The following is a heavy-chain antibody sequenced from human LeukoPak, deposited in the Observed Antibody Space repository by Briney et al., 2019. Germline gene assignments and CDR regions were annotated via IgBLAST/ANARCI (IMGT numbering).Heavy chain of an antibody. D-gene: IGHD3-22*01. V-gene: IGHV3-23*01. CDR1: GLTFSSYA. J-gene: IGHJ4*02. CDR3: AKVYDSSGYYPSFDY. CDR2: ISGSGGST. Sequence: PGGSLRLSCAASGLTFSSYAMTWVRQAPGKGLEWVSAISGSGGSTYYADSVKGRFTISRDNFKNTLYLQMNSLRAEDTAVYYCAKVYDSSGYYPSFDYWGQGTLVTVSS.